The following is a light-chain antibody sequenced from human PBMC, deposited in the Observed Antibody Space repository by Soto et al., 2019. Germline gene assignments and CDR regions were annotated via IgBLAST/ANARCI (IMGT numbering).Light chain of an antibody. J-gene: IGLJ1*01. CDR3: SSYAGNNKYV. V-gene: IGLV2-8*01. CDR2: EVS. Sequence: QSALTQPPSASGSLGQSVTISCTGTSSDVGGYNYVSWYQQHPGKAPKLMISEVSKRPSGVPDRFSGSKSGNAASLTVSGLQAEDEAGYYCSSYAGNNKYVFGAGTKLTVL. CDR1: SSDVGGYNY.